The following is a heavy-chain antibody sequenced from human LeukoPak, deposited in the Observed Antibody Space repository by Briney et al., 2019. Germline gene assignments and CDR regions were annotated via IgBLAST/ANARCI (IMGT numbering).Heavy chain of an antibody. CDR1: GFTFSDYG. CDR2: ISYDGSNK. J-gene: IGHJ4*02. V-gene: IGHV3-30*05. D-gene: IGHD1-7*01. Sequence: GGSLRLSCAASGFTFSDYGMHWVRQAPGKGLEWVAVISYDGSNKYYADSVKGRFTISRDNSKNTLYLQMNSLRAEDTAVYYCARERYNWNYVGDYWGQGTLVTVSS. CDR3: ARERYNWNYVGDY.